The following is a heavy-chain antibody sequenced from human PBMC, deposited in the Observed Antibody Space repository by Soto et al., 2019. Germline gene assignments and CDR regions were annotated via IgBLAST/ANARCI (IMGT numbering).Heavy chain of an antibody. CDR3: ATIFTSTVAGTRDAFDI. CDR2: FDPEDGET. V-gene: IGHV1-24*01. D-gene: IGHD6-19*01. J-gene: IGHJ3*02. CDR1: GYTLTELS. Sequence: ASVKVSCEVSGYTLTELSMHWVRQAPGKGLEWMGGFDPEDGETIYAQKFQGRVTMTEDTSTDTAYMELSSLRSEDTAVYYCATIFTSTVAGTRDAFDIWGQGTMVNVS.